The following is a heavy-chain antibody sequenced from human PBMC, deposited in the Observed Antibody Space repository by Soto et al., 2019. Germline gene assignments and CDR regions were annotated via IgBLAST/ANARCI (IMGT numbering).Heavy chain of an antibody. J-gene: IGHJ4*01. Sequence: LRLSCAASGFIFSNHAMSWVRQAPGKGLEWVSVVSGSGTSTDYADSVKGRLTISRDNSKNTVHLQMNSLRAEDTAIYYCAKSGSTWYYFDSWG. CDR1: GFIFSNHA. CDR2: VSGSGTST. CDR3: AKSGSTWYYFDS. D-gene: IGHD6-13*01. V-gene: IGHV3-23*01.